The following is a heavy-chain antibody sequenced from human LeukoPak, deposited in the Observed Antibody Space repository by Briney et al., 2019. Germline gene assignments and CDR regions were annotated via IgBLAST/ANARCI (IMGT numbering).Heavy chain of an antibody. CDR1: GFTFSSSA. J-gene: IGHJ5*02. CDR2: ISGSGGST. D-gene: IGHD1-1*01. CDR3: AKGYVSRGWFDP. V-gene: IGHV3-23*01. Sequence: HSGGSLRLSCAASGFTFSSSAMSWVRQSPGKGLEWVSAISGSGGSTYYADSVKGRFTISRDNSKNTLYLQMDSLRGEDTAVYYCAKGYVSRGWFDPWGQGTLVTVSS.